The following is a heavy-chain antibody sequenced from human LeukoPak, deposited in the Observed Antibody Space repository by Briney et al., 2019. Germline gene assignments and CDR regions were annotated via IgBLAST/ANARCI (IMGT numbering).Heavy chain of an antibody. CDR3: ARSGDIVVVPADHAFDI. J-gene: IGHJ3*02. CDR1: GFTFSSYS. V-gene: IGHV3-48*01. D-gene: IGHD2-2*01. Sequence: PGGSLRLSCAASGFTFSSYSMNWVRQAPGKGLEWVSYISSSSTIHYADSVKGRFTISRDNSKNTLYLQMNSLRAEDTAVYYCARSGDIVVVPADHAFDIWGQGTMVTVSS. CDR2: ISSSSTI.